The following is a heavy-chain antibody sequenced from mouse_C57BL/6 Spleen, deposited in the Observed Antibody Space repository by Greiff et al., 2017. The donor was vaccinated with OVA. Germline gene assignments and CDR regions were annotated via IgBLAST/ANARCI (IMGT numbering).Heavy chain of an antibody. V-gene: IGHV5-17*01. Sequence: DVMLVESGGGLVKPGGSLKLSCAASGFTFSDYGMHWVRQAPEKGLEWVAYISSGSSTIYYAATVKGQFTISRANAKNTLFLQMTSLRSEDTAMDYCARDDGFAYWGQGTLVTVSA. CDR2: ISSGSSTI. CDR3: ARDDGFAY. D-gene: IGHD2-12*01. J-gene: IGHJ3*01. CDR1: GFTFSDYG.